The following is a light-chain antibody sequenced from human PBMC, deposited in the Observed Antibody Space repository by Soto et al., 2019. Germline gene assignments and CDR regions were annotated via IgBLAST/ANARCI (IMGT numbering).Light chain of an antibody. J-gene: IGKJ5*01. Sequence: EIILTQSPDTLSLSPGERATLSCSASQTVSSNYLAWYQQKPGQAPRLLIYGAFNRATGVPARFSGSGSGTDFTLTISSLEPEDFAVYYCQQRSNWPPAFGQGTRLEI. CDR2: GAF. V-gene: IGKV3-11*01. CDR3: QQRSNWPPA. CDR1: QTVSSNY.